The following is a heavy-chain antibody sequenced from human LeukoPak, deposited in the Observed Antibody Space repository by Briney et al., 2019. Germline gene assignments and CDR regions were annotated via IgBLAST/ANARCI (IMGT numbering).Heavy chain of an antibody. V-gene: IGHV3-30*02. Sequence: PGGSLRLSCAASGFTFSSYGMHWVRQAPGKGLEWVAVIWYDGSNKYYADSVKGRFTISRDNSKNTLYLQMNSLRAEDTAVCYCAKDQYGETIPGGYWGQGTLVTVSS. CDR2: IWYDGSNK. CDR3: AKDQYGETIPGGY. CDR1: GFTFSSYG. D-gene: IGHD1/OR15-1a*01. J-gene: IGHJ4*02.